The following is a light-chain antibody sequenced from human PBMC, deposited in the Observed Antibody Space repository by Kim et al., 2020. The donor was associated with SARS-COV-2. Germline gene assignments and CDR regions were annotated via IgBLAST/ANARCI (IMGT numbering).Light chain of an antibody. CDR2: QDT. V-gene: IGLV3-1*01. Sequence: VSVSPGQTARITCSGNKLGDKYVCWYQQKAGQSPVVVINQDTKRPSGIPERFSGSNSGNTATLTISGTQAMDEADYYCQAWDTHVVFGGGTQLTVL. CDR3: QAWDTHVV. CDR1: KLGDKY. J-gene: IGLJ2*01.